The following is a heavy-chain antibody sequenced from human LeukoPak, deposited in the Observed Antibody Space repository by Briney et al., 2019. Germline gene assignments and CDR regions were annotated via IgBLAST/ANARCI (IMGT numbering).Heavy chain of an antibody. CDR3: ARGKSVVEMATNGHDY. V-gene: IGHV1-8*01. Sequence: ASVKVSCKASGYTFTSYDVNWVRQATGQGLEWMGWMNPNSGNTGYAQKFQGRVTMTRNTSISTAYMELSSLRSEDTAVYYCARGKSVVEMATNGHDYWGQGTLVTVSS. J-gene: IGHJ4*02. D-gene: IGHD5-24*01. CDR1: GYTFTSYD. CDR2: MNPNSGNT.